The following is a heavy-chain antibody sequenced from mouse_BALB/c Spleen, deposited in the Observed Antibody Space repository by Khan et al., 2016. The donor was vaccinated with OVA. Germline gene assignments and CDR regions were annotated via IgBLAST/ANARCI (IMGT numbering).Heavy chain of an antibody. CDR1: GYSITSGYG. Sequence: VQLQQSGPGLVKPSQSLSLTCTVTGYSITSGYGWNWIRQFPGNKLEWMGHISYSGSTNYNPSLKSRISITRDTSKNQFFLQLNSVTTEDTATYYSARTARIKYWGQGTTLTVSS. CDR2: ISYSGST. V-gene: IGHV3-2*02. J-gene: IGHJ2*01. D-gene: IGHD1-2*01. CDR3: ARTARIKY.